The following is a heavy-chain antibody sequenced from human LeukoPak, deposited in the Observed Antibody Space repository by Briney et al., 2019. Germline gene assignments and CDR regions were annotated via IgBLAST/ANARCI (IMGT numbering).Heavy chain of an antibody. CDR1: GFTFSNYA. J-gene: IGHJ4*02. CDR2: ITGSGDGT. Sequence: PGGSLRLSCAASGFTFSNYAMMWVRQAPGKRLVWVSSITGSGDGTYYADSVRGRFTISRDNSENTLYLQLNSLRAEDTAVYFCVKGFVHPTYYFDYWGQGTLVTVSS. D-gene: IGHD3-10*01. V-gene: IGHV3-23*01. CDR3: VKGFVHPTYYFDY.